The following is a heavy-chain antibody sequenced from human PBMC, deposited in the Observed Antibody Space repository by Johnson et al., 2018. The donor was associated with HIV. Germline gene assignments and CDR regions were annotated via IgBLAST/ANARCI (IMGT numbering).Heavy chain of an antibody. CDR2: IKQDGSEK. CDR1: GFTFHDYD. V-gene: IGHV3-7*03. Sequence: MQLVESGGGLVQPGRSLRLSCAASGFTFHDYDIHWVRQAPGKGLEWVANIKQDGSEKYYVDSVKGRFTISRDNVKNSLYLQMNSLRAEDTAVYFCARDPSLDAFDIWGQGTVVTVSS. CDR3: ARDPSLDAFDI. J-gene: IGHJ3*02.